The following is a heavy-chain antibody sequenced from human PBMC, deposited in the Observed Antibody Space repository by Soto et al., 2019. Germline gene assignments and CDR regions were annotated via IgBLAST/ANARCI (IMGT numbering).Heavy chain of an antibody. J-gene: IGHJ4*02. Sequence: QLQLQESGPGLVKPSETLSLTCTVSGGSISSSSYYWGWIRQPPGKGLEWIGSIYYSGSTYYNPSLKSRVTLSVDTSQNQFSLKLSSVTAADTAVYYCMLGSGWKDFDYWGQGTLVTVSS. CDR1: GGSISSSSYY. D-gene: IGHD3-22*01. CDR2: IYYSGST. V-gene: IGHV4-39*01. CDR3: MLGSGWKDFDY.